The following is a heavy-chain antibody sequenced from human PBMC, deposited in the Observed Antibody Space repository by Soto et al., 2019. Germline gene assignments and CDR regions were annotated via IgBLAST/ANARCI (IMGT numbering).Heavy chain of an antibody. J-gene: IGHJ6*02. CDR1: GGSISSYY. V-gene: IGHV4-59*01. CDR2: IYYSGST. Sequence: SETLSLTCTVSGGSISSYYWSWIRQPPGKGLEYIGYIYYSGSTNYNPSLKSRVTISVDTSKNQFSLKLSSVTAADTAVYYCARIPHRDYYYGMDVWGQGTTVTVSS. CDR3: ARIPHRDYYYGMDV.